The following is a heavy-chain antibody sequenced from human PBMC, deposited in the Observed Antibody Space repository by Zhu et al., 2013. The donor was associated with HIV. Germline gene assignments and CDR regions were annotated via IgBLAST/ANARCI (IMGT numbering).Heavy chain of an antibody. V-gene: IGHV1-18*01. CDR3: ARDNSGYRSKVDRRYYFDY. Sequence: QVQLVQSGAEVKKPGASVKVSCKASGYTFTSYGISWVRQAPGQGLEWMGWISAYNGNTNYAQKLQGRVTMTTDTSTSTAYMELSSLRSEDTAVYYCARDNSGYRSKVDRRYYFDYVGPGNPGHRLL. CDR1: GYTFTSYG. D-gene: IGHD5-12*01. J-gene: IGHJ4*02. CDR2: ISAYNGNT.